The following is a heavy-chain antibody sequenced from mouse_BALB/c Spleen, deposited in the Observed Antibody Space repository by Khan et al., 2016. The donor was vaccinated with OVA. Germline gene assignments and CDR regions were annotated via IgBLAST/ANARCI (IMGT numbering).Heavy chain of an antibody. CDR1: GFTFSSFG. D-gene: IGHD1-2*01. V-gene: IGHV5-6*01. J-gene: IGHJ4*01. Sequence: EVELVESGGDLVKPGGSLKLSCAASGFTFSSFGMSWVRQTPDKRLEWVATISSGGSYIYYSDSVKGRFTISRDNAKNTLYLQMSSLKSEDTAMYYCASSQYYGYVDYAMDYWGQGTSVTVSS. CDR2: ISSGGSYI. CDR3: ASSQYYGYVDYAMDY.